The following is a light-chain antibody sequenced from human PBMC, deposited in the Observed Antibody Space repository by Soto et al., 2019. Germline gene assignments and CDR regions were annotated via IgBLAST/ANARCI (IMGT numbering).Light chain of an antibody. J-gene: IGKJ1*01. V-gene: IGKV1-33*01. CDR2: DAS. CDR1: QDISNY. CDR3: QQWT. Sequence: DIQMTQSPSSLSASVGDRVTITCQASQDISNYLNWYQQKPGKAPKLLIYDASTLQRGVPSRFSGTGSGTEFTLTISNLQPDDFATYYCQQWTFGQGTKVDIK.